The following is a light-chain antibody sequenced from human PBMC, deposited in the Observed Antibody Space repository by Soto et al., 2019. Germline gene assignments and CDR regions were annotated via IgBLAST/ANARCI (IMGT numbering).Light chain of an antibody. CDR2: SNN. CDR1: SSKIGSNI. J-gene: IGLJ1*01. V-gene: IGLV1-44*01. Sequence: QSVLTQPPSASGTPGQRVTISCSGSSSKIGSNIVNWYQQLPGTAPKLLIYSNNQRPSGVPDRFSGPKSGTSASLAISGLQSEDGADYYCAAWDDSLNGPNYVFGTGTKVTVL. CDR3: AAWDDSLNGPNYV.